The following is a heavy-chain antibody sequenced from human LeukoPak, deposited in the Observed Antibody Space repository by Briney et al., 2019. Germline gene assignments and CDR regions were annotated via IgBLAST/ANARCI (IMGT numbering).Heavy chain of an antibody. J-gene: IGHJ3*02. Sequence: SVKVSCKASGGTFSSYAISWVRQAPGQGLEWMGGIIPIFGTVNYAQKFQGRVTITTDESTSTAYMELSSLRSEDTAVYYCARARGSYDSSEAFDIWGQGTMVTVSS. CDR3: ARARGSYDSSEAFDI. CDR1: GGTFSSYA. V-gene: IGHV1-69*05. D-gene: IGHD1-26*01. CDR2: IIPIFGTV.